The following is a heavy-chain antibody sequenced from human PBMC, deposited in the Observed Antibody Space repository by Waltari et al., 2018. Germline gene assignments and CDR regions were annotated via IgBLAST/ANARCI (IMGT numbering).Heavy chain of an antibody. V-gene: IGHV3-7*01. D-gene: IGHD3-22*01. Sequence: EVQLVESGGGLVQPGGSLRLSCAASGFTFSSYWMSWVRQAPGTGLEWVANIKQDGSEKYYVDSVKGRFTISRDNAKNSLYLQMNSLRAEDTAVYYCARVDNNDYYDSSGYPIYYYYYMDVWGKGTTVTVSS. CDR3: ARVDNNDYYDSSGYPIYYYYYMDV. J-gene: IGHJ6*03. CDR2: IKQDGSEK. CDR1: GFTFSSYW.